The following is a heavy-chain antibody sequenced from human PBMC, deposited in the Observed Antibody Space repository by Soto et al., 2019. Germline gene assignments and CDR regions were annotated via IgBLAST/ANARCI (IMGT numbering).Heavy chain of an antibody. D-gene: IGHD4-17*01. J-gene: IGHJ3*02. CDR3: AREMTTRGADAFDI. V-gene: IGHV3-30*03. Sequence: GGSLRLSCAASGFTFSSYGMHWVRQAPGKGLEWVAVISYDGSNKYYADSVKGRFTISRDNAKNSLYLQMNSLRAEDTAVYYCAREMTTRGADAFDIWGQGTMVTVSS. CDR2: ISYDGSNK. CDR1: GFTFSSYG.